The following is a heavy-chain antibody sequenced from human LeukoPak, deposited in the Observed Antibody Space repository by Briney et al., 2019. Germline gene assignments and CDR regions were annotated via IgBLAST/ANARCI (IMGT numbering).Heavy chain of an antibody. CDR1: GGSISSSSYY. V-gene: IGHV4-39*01. D-gene: IGHD6-6*01. J-gene: IGHJ4*02. Sequence: PSETLSLTCTVSGGSISSSSYYWGWIRQPPGKGLEWIGSIYYSGSTYYNPSLKSRVTISVDTSKNQFSLKLSSVTAADTAVYYCARGKTYSNSARQLDYWGQGTLVTVSS. CDR3: ARGKTYSNSARQLDY. CDR2: IYYSGST.